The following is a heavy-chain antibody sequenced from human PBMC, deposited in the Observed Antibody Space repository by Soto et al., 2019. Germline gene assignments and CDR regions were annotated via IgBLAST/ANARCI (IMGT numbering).Heavy chain of an antibody. Sequence: QVQLQESGPGLVKPSETLSLTCAVSGASFETYYWSWIRQPPGKGLEWIGYIFYSGHLKYNPSLKSRLTISVDPSKTQISLRLTSVTAADTAVYYCAREGGGYRFDYWGQGTLVTVSS. CDR2: IFYSGHL. CDR1: GASFETYY. CDR3: AREGGGYRFDY. V-gene: IGHV4-59*01. J-gene: IGHJ4*02. D-gene: IGHD1-26*01.